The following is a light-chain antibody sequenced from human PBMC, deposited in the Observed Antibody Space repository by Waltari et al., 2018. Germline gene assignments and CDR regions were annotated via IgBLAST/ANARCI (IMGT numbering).Light chain of an antibody. J-gene: IGKJ3*01. V-gene: IGKV1-27*01. CDR2: GAS. CDR1: QGIRNN. Sequence: DIQMNQSPSPLSASVGDRVTLTCRASQGIRNNLVWYQQKPGKVPKLLIYGASTLQSGVPSRFSGSGSGTDFTLTISSLQPEDVATYYCQRYNGALFTFGPGTKVDIK. CDR3: QRYNGALFT.